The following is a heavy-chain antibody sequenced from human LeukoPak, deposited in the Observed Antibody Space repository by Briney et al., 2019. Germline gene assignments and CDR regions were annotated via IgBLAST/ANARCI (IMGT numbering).Heavy chain of an antibody. CDR1: GYTFTGYY. J-gene: IGHJ6*03. CDR3: ARDGRRDSYYYYMDV. CDR2: INPNSGGT. Sequence: ASVKVSCKASGYTFTGYYMHWARQAPGQGLEWMGWINPNSGGTNYAQKFQGRVTMTRDTSISTAYMELSRLRSDDTAVYYCARDGRRDSYYYYMDVWGKGTTVTVSS. V-gene: IGHV1-2*02. D-gene: IGHD2-15*01.